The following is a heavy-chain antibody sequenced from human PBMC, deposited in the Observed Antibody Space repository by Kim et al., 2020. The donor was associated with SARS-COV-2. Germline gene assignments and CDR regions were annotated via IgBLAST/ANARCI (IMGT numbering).Heavy chain of an antibody. CDR1: GFTFSSYA. D-gene: IGHD2-21*02. CDR2: ISGSGGST. CDR3: AKDRTYRGMGLPYYFDY. J-gene: IGHJ4*02. Sequence: GGSLRLSCAASGFTFSSYAMSWVRQAPGKGLEWVSAISGSGGSTYYADSVKGRFTISRDNSKNTLYLQMNSLRAEDTAVYYCAKDRTYRGMGLPYYFDYWGQGTLVTVSS. V-gene: IGHV3-23*01.